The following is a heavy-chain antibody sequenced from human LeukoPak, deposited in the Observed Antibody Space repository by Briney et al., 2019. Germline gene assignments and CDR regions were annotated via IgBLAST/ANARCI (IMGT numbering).Heavy chain of an antibody. Sequence: SETLSLTCAVYGGSFSGYYWSWIRQPPGKGLEWIGYIYYSGSTNYNPSLKSRVTISVDTSKNQFSLKLSSVTAADTAVYYCARAAADEYYFDYWGQGTLVTVSS. J-gene: IGHJ4*02. V-gene: IGHV4-59*08. D-gene: IGHD6-13*01. CDR3: ARAAADEYYFDY. CDR1: GGSFSGYY. CDR2: IYYSGST.